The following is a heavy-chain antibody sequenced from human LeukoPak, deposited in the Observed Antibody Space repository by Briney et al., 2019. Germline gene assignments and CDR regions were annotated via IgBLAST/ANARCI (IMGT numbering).Heavy chain of an antibody. D-gene: IGHD4-17*01. CDR1: GGSISSYY. J-gene: IGHJ4*02. Sequence: SETLSLTCTVSGGSISSYYWSWFRQPPGKGREWIGYIYYSGSTNYNPSLKSRVTISVDTSKNQFSLKLSSVTAADTAVYYCARDMAEPGGPYGDYYFDYWGQGTLVTVSS. CDR2: IYYSGST. V-gene: IGHV4-59*01. CDR3: ARDMAEPGGPYGDYYFDY.